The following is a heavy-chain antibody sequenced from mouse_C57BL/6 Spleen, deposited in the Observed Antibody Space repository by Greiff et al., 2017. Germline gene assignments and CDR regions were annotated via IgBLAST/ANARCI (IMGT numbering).Heavy chain of an antibody. D-gene: IGHD1-1*01. Sequence: QVHVKQPGTELVKPGASVKLSCKASGYTFTSYWMHWVKQRPGQGLEWIGNINPSNGGTNYNEKFKSKATLTVDKSSSTAYMQLSRPTSEDCAVYFCARGGYYGSSWFAYWGQGTLVTVSA. CDR2: INPSNGGT. V-gene: IGHV1-53*01. J-gene: IGHJ3*01. CDR3: ARGGYYGSSWFAY. CDR1: GYTFTSYW.